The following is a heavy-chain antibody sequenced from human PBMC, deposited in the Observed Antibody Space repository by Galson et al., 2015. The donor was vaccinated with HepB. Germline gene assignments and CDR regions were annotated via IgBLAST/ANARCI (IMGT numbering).Heavy chain of an antibody. CDR2: ISPYNGNT. V-gene: IGHV1-18*01. J-gene: IGHJ6*02. Sequence: SVKVSCKASAYIFITYGINWVRQAPGQGLECMGWISPYNGNTNYAQKVKGRFTMTTDRSTNIVYIELKSLRFDDTAVYYCAREDYSNKDMDVWGQGTTVTVSS. CDR3: AREDYSNKDMDV. D-gene: IGHD4-11*01. CDR1: AYIFITYG.